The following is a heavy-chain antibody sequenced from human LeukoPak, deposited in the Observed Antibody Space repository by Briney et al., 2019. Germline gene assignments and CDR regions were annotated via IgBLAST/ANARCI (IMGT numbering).Heavy chain of an antibody. CDR2: INPNSGGT. V-gene: IGHV1-2*02. CDR3: AREDKAAGHY. D-gene: IGHD1-14*01. Sequence: ASVKVSCKASGYTFTGYYMHWVRQAPGQGLGWMGWINPNSGGTNYAQKFQGSVTMTRDTSINPAYMELSRLSSDDTAVYYCAREDKAAGHYWGQGTLVTVSS. CDR1: GYTFTGYY. J-gene: IGHJ4*02.